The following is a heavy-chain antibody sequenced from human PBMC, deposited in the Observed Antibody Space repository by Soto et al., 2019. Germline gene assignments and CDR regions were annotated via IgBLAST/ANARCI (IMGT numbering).Heavy chain of an antibody. CDR3: AKDEYSSSWYRTNFDY. J-gene: IGHJ4*02. CDR2: ISGSGGST. CDR1: GFTFSSYA. D-gene: IGHD6-13*01. Sequence: GSLRLSCAASGFTFSSYAMSWVRQAPGKGLEWVSAISGSGGSTYYADSVKGRFTISRDNSKNTLYLQMNSLRAEDTAVYYCAKDEYSSSWYRTNFDYWGQGTLVTVSS. V-gene: IGHV3-23*01.